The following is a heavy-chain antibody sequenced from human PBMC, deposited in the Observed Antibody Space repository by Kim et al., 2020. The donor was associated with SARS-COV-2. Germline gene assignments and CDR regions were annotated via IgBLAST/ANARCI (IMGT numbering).Heavy chain of an antibody. J-gene: IGHJ5*02. D-gene: IGHD3-3*01. Sequence: KSRVTISVDTSKNQFSLKLSSVTAADTAVYYCARHTREIFGVVIIGWVDPWGQGTLVTVSS. CDR3: ARHTREIFGVVIIGWVDP. V-gene: IGHV4-39*01.